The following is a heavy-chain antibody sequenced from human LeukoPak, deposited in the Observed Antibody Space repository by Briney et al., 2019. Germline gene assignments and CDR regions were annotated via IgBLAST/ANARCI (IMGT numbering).Heavy chain of an antibody. V-gene: IGHV3-66*01. CDR3: AREELDTAMVKPLDY. CDR2: IYSGGST. CDR1: GFTVSSNY. J-gene: IGHJ4*02. Sequence: GGSLRLSCAASGFTVSSNYMSWVRQAPGKGLEWVSVIYSGGSTYYADSVKGRFTISRDNSKNTLYLQMNSLRAEDTAVYYCAREELDTAMVKPLDYWGQGTLVTVSS. D-gene: IGHD5-18*01.